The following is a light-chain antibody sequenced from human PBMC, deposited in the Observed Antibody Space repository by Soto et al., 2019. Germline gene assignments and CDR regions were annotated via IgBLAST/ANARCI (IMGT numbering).Light chain of an antibody. V-gene: IGKV1-39*01. Sequence: DIQMTQSPSSLSASVGDRVNITCRASQSIGTYLNWYHQRQGQXXRXXMYSASTLQSGVPSRFRVIGSGTDLTITISSLQPEDVETYDGQHVYSMPISFGPGTKVDIK. CDR1: QSIGTY. J-gene: IGKJ3*01. CDR3: QHVYSMPIS. CDR2: SAS.